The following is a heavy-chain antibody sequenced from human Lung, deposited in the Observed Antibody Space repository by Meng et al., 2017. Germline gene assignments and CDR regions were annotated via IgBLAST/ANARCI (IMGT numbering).Heavy chain of an antibody. CDR2: ISGSGGST. V-gene: IGHV3-23*01. J-gene: IGHJ4*02. CDR3: ARGTRVSCTGVICYPLDF. D-gene: IGHD2-8*02. CDR1: GFTFGSYA. Sequence: EVQLLESGGGLVQPGGSLRLSCAASGFTFGSYAMSWVRQAPGKGLEWVSAISGSGGSTYYADSVKGRFTISRDNSKNTLYLQMNSLRADDTAIYYCARGTRVSCTGVICYPLDFWGQGTLVTVSS.